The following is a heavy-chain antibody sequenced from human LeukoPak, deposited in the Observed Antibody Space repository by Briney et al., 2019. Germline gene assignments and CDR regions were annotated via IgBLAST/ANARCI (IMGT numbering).Heavy chain of an antibody. CDR3: GRGFYSSGWYNWFDP. Sequence: SETLSLTCTVSGGSISSSSDYWAWIRQPPGKGLEWIGSMYYSGSTYYNPSLKSRVTILADSSKNQFSLKLSSVTAADTAVYYCGRGFYSSGWYNWFDPWGQGILVTVSS. J-gene: IGHJ5*02. CDR1: GGSISSSSDY. CDR2: MYYSGST. V-gene: IGHV4-39*07. D-gene: IGHD6-19*01.